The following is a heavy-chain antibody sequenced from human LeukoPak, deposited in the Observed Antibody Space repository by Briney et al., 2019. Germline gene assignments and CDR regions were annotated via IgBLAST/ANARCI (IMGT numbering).Heavy chain of an antibody. CDR3: ARTYSSSWYGVDY. V-gene: IGHV1-69*04. Sequence: SVKVSCKASGGTFSSYAISWVRQAPGQGLEWMGRIIPILGIANYAQKFQGRVTITADKSTSTAYMELSSLRSEDTAVYYCARTYSSSWYGVDYWGQGTLVTVSS. CDR2: IIPILGIA. D-gene: IGHD6-13*01. J-gene: IGHJ4*02. CDR1: GGTFSSYA.